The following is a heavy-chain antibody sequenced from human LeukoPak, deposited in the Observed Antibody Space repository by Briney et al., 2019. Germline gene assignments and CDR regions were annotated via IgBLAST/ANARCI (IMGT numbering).Heavy chain of an antibody. J-gene: IGHJ6*02. Sequence: GRSLRLSCAASGFTFSSYGMHWVRQAPGKGLEWVAAIWYDGSNKYYADSVKGRFTISRDDSKNTLYLQMDSLRVEDTAVYYCARDPSRYMDVWGQGTTVTVSS. CDR2: IWYDGSNK. CDR1: GFTFSSYG. V-gene: IGHV3-33*08. CDR3: ARDPSRYMDV. D-gene: IGHD3-9*01.